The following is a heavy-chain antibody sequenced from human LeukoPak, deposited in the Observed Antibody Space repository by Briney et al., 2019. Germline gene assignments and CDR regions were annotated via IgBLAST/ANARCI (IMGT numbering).Heavy chain of an antibody. V-gene: IGHV4-4*02. CDR1: GDSISGTNW. D-gene: IGHD3-22*01. J-gene: IGHJ3*02. CDR3: ARRVLQKNYYDSSGYYKFDAFDI. Sequence: SETLSLTCAVSGDSISGTNWWSWVRQSPGKGLEWIGEMYHTGSSNYNPSLKSRVTISVDKSKNQFSLRLSSVTAADTAVYYCARRVLQKNYYDSSGYYKFDAFDIWGQGTMVTVSS. CDR2: MYHTGSS.